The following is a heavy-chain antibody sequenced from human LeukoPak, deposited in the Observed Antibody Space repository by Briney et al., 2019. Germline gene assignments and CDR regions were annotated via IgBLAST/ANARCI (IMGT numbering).Heavy chain of an antibody. D-gene: IGHD3-9*01. CDR2: ISAYNGNT. V-gene: IGHV1-18*01. Sequence: GSSVKVSCKASGGTFSSYAISWVRQAPGQGLEWMGWISAYNGNTNYAQKLQGRVTMTTDTSTSTAYMELRSLRSDDTAVYYCARVWGYFDWLFPNWFDPWGQGTLVTVSS. J-gene: IGHJ5*02. CDR3: ARVWGYFDWLFPNWFDP. CDR1: GGTFSSYA.